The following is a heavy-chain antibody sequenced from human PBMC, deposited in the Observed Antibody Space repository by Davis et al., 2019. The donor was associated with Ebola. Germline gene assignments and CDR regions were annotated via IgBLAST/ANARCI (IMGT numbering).Heavy chain of an antibody. CDR3: AGGQWVLPEDY. Sequence: GESLKISCAASGFTFSSYSMNWVRQAPEKGLEWLSYISSSSSTIYYADSVRGRFTISRDNAKNSLYLETNSLRAEDTGVYYCAGGQWVLPEDYWGQGTLVTVSS. D-gene: IGHD6-19*01. CDR2: ISSSSSTI. V-gene: IGHV3-48*01. J-gene: IGHJ4*02. CDR1: GFTFSSYS.